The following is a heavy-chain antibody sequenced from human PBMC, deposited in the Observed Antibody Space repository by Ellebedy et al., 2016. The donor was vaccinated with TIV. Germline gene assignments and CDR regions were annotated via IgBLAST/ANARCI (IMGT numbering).Heavy chain of an antibody. J-gene: IGHJ4*02. D-gene: IGHD3-10*01. Sequence: GGSLRLSXAASGFTFSSYWMSSGRQATGKGLEWVANIKQDGSEKYYVDSVKGRFTISRDNAKNSLYLQMNSLRAEDTAVYYCAREAMVRVRGYFDYWGQGTLVTVSS. V-gene: IGHV3-7*01. CDR3: AREAMVRVRGYFDY. CDR2: IKQDGSEK. CDR1: GFTFSSYW.